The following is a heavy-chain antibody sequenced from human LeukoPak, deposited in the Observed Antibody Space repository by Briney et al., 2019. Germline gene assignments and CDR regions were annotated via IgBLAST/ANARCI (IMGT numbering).Heavy chain of an antibody. D-gene: IGHD3-16*01. CDR1: GFTFDDYA. V-gene: IGHV3-9*01. CDR2: ISWNSGSI. CDR3: AKDSGGSSYYYYYGMDV. Sequence: GGSLRLSCAASGFTFDDYAMHWVRQAPGKGLEWVSGISWNSGSIGYADSVKGRFTISRDNAKNSLYLQMNSLRAEDTALYYCAKDSGGSSYYYYYGMDVWGQGTTVTVSS. J-gene: IGHJ6*02.